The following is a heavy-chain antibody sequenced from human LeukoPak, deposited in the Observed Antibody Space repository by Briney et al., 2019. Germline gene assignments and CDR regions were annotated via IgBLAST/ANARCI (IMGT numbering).Heavy chain of an antibody. CDR1: GYTFTGHY. J-gene: IGHJ3*02. V-gene: IGHV1-2*02. D-gene: IGHD3-22*01. CDR3: ARQPWRDYYDSSGIGVFDI. CDR2: INPNSGGT. Sequence: ASVTVSRKGFGYTFTGHYMHWVWQPPGPGLGCVGWINPNSGGTNYAQQFQDRVTMTRHTSISTAYIELSRLRSDDTAVYYCARQPWRDYYDSSGIGVFDIWGRGTMVTVSS.